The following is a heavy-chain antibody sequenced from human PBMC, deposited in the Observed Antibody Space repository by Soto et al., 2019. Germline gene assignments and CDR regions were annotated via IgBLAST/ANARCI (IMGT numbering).Heavy chain of an antibody. CDR3: ARGGEHYDYYYYYMDV. D-gene: IGHD1-26*01. CDR2: ISAYNGNT. Sequence: ASVKVSCKASGYAFTSYGISWVRQAPGQGLEWMGWISAYNGNTNYAQKLQGRVTMTTDTSTSTAYMELRSLRSDDTAVYYCARGGEHYDYYYYYMDVWGKGTTVTVSS. V-gene: IGHV1-18*01. J-gene: IGHJ6*03. CDR1: GYAFTSYG.